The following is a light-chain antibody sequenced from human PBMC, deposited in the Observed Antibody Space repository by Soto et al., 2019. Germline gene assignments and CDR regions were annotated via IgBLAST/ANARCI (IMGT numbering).Light chain of an antibody. Sequence: EVVMTQSPATLSVSPGDRVTLSCRASQSINAHLAWYQKKPGQAPRLLIHGASTRATGIPARFSGSGFGTEFILTISSLQSEDFAVYYCQQYNTWLWTFGQGTKVEIQ. CDR1: QSINAH. CDR3: QQYNTWLWT. CDR2: GAS. V-gene: IGKV3-15*01. J-gene: IGKJ1*01.